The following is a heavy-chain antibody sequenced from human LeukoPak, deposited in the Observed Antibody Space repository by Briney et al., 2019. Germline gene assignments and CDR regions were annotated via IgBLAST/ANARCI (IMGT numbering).Heavy chain of an antibody. D-gene: IGHD1-26*01. CDR1: GFTFSSYA. CDR3: AKKVGASPYYFDY. J-gene: IGHJ4*02. CDR2: ISGSGGST. Sequence: PGGSLRLSCAASGFTFSSYAMNWVRQAPGKGLKWVSAISGSGGSTYYADSVKGRFTISRDNSKNTLYLQMNSLRAEDTAVYYCAKKVGASPYYFDYWGQGTLVTVSS. V-gene: IGHV3-23*01.